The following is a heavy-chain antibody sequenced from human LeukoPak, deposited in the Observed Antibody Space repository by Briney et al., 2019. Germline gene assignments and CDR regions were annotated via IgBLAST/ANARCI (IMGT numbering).Heavy chain of an antibody. Sequence: SETLSLTCSVSGGSISTYYWSWIRQLPGKGLEWIGYIYYTGTTNYNPSLRSRVTISVDTPRNQFSLRLSSVTAADTAVYYCAREDPQTTVPEGMDVWGHGTTVIVSS. V-gene: IGHV4-59*01. CDR1: GGSISTYY. D-gene: IGHD4-17*01. J-gene: IGHJ6*02. CDR3: AREDPQTTVPEGMDV. CDR2: IYYTGTT.